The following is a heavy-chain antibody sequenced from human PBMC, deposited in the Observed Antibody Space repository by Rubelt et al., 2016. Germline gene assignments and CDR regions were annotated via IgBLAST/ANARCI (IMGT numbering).Heavy chain of an antibody. CDR3: ARYGSGRNYVDPFDY. Sequence: GFTFSSYAMHWVRQAPGKGLEWVAVISYDGSNKYYADSVKGRFTISRDNSKNSLYLQMNSLRAEDTAVFYCARYGSGRNYVDPFDYWGQGTLVTVSS. CDR1: GFTFSSYA. CDR2: ISYDGSNK. J-gene: IGHJ4*02. D-gene: IGHD3-10*01. V-gene: IGHV3-30*04.